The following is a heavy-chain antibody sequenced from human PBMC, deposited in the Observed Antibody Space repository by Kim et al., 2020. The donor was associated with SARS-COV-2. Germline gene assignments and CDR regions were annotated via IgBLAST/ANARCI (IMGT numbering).Heavy chain of an antibody. V-gene: IGHV4-39*01. J-gene: IGHJ6*02. CDR2: IYYSGST. CDR3: ARRSGVAVAGTFGYYYGMDV. Sequence: SETLSLTCTVSGGSISSSSYYWGWIRQPPGKGLEWIGSIYYSGSTYYNPSLKSRVTISVDTSKNQFSLKLSSVTAADTAVYYCARRSGVAVAGTFGYYYGMDVWGQGTTVTVSS. CDR1: GGSISSSSYY. D-gene: IGHD6-19*01.